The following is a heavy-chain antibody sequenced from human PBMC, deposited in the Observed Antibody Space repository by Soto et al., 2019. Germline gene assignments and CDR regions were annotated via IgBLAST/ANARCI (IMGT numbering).Heavy chain of an antibody. J-gene: IGHJ6*02. CDR3: ARQITSWSLVMDV. CDR1: GYTFNSYD. D-gene: IGHD6-13*01. V-gene: IGHV1-8*01. Sequence: ASVKVSCKTYGYTFNSYDINWVRQATGQGLEWMGWMNPNTGNTGYAQKFQGRVTMTRDTSKSTAYMELSSLRSDDTAVYFCARQITSWSLVMDVWGQGTTVTVSS. CDR2: MNPNTGNT.